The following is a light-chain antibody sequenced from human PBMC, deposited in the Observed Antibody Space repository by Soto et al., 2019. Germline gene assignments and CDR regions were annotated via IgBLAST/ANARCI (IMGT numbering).Light chain of an antibody. CDR2: DAS. Sequence: DIHMTQSPSSLSASVGDRVTITCRASQGMGNYLAWYQQKPGKVPKLLIYDASSLEPGVPSRFSGSGSGTDFTLTISSLQPEDVGLYYCQKYNSAPWTFAQGTKVDIK. V-gene: IGKV1-27*01. CDR1: QGMGNY. J-gene: IGKJ1*01. CDR3: QKYNSAPWT.